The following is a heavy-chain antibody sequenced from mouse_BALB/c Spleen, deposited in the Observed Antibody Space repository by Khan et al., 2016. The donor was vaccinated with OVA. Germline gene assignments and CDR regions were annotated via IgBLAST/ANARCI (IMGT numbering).Heavy chain of an antibody. CDR1: GYAFTDYA. J-gene: IGHJ1*01. Sequence: QIQLVQSGPELKKPGETVKISCKASGYAFTDYAMHWVKQAPGKGLKWMGWINTDTGEPTYADDFKGRFAFSLETSASTAYLQINSLKYEDTATYFCAYGYWYVDVWGEGTTVTVSS. CDR2: INTDTGEP. CDR3: AYGYWYVDV. V-gene: IGHV9-2-1*01. D-gene: IGHD1-1*01.